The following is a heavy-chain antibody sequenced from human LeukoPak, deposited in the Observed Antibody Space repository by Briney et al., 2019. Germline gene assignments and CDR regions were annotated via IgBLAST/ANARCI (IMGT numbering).Heavy chain of an antibody. CDR2: ISGSGGST. D-gene: IGHD2-2*01. J-gene: IGHJ4*02. Sequence: GGSLRLSCAASGFTFSSYAMSWVRQAPGKGLEWVSAISGSGGSTYYADSVKGRFTISRDNSKNTLYLQMNSLRAEDTAVYYCAKDRGIVVVHTLFDYWGQGTLVTVSS. CDR1: GFTFSSYA. CDR3: AKDRGIVVVHTLFDY. V-gene: IGHV3-23*01.